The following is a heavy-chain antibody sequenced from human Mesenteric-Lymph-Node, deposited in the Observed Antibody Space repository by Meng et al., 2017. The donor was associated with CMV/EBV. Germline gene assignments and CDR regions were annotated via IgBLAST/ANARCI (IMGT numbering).Heavy chain of an antibody. CDR2: ISSSSSYI. J-gene: IGHJ6*02. V-gene: IGHV3-21*01. CDR1: GSIFSTYG. Sequence: GESLKISCTASGSIFSTYGMNWVRQAPGKGLEWVSSISSSSSYIYYADSVKGRFTISRDNAKNSLYLQMNSLRAEDTAVYYCARDRVVVVPAATYYYYYGMDVWGQGTTVTVSS. CDR3: ARDRVVVVPAATYYYYYGMDV. D-gene: IGHD2-2*01.